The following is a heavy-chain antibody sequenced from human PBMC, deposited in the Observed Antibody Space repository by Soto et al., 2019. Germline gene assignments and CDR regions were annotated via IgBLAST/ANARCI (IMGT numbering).Heavy chain of an antibody. CDR1: GFTFSSYS. CDR2: ISSSSTI. CDR3: ARPSSVVITNWFDP. J-gene: IGHJ5*02. Sequence: GGSLRLSCAASGFTFSSYSMNWVRQAPGKGLEWVSYISSSSTIYYADSVKGRFTISRDNAKNSLYLQMNSLRAEDTAVYYCARPSSVVITNWFDPWGQGTLVTVSS. D-gene: IGHD3-22*01. V-gene: IGHV3-48*01.